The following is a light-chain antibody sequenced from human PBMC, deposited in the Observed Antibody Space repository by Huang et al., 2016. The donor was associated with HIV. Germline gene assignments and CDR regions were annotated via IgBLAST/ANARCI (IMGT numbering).Light chain of an antibody. V-gene: IGKV1-13*02. CDR2: GAS. Sequence: HLTQSLPSLSASVGDSVFISCRASQDIGTSLAWYQQRTGRAPKLLISGASTLQTGVPSRFSGDSAGTYFTLFISDLQPEDFATYYCQQLHTYPITFGQGTRLDIK. CDR3: QQLHTYPIT. J-gene: IGKJ5*01. CDR1: QDIGTS.